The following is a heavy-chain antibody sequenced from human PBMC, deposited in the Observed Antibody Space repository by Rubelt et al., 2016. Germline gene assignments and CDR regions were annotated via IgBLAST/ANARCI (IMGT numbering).Heavy chain of an antibody. J-gene: IGHJ4*02. Sequence: QVQLVQSGSELKKPGASVKVSCKASGYIFNNYAMNWVRQAPGERLEWMGWINTDIGKPTYAQGFTGRIVLSLDTSVSTAYLQISSLKAEDTAVYYCARGRVCTTGSCYSTNWGQGTLVTVSS. CDR3: ARGRVCTTGSCYSTN. V-gene: IGHV7-4-1*02. D-gene: IGHD2-15*01. CDR1: GYIFNNYA. CDR2: INTDIGKP.